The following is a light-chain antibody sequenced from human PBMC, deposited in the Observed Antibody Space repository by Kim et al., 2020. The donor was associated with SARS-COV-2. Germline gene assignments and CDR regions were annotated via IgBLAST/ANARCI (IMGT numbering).Light chain of an antibody. CDR3: QQYNSYSWT. CDR2: DAS. V-gene: IGKV1-5*01. Sequence: ASVGDRVTITCRASQSISSWLAWYQQKPGKAPNLLIYDASNLESGVPSRFSVSGSVTEFTLTISSLQAGDFATYYCQQYNSYSWTFGQGTKVDIK. CDR1: QSISSW. J-gene: IGKJ1*01.